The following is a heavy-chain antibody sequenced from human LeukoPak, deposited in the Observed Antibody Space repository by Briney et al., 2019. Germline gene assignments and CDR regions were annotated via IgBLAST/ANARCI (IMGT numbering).Heavy chain of an antibody. D-gene: IGHD3-3*01. Sequence: SETLSLTCAVYGGSFSGYYWSWIRQPPGKGLEWLGEINHSGSTNYNPSLKSRVTISVDTSKNQFSLKLSSVTAADTAVYYCARDSYDFWSGYPKNSFDYWGQGTLVTVSS. V-gene: IGHV4-34*01. J-gene: IGHJ4*02. CDR2: INHSGST. CDR1: GGSFSGYY. CDR3: ARDSYDFWSGYPKNSFDY.